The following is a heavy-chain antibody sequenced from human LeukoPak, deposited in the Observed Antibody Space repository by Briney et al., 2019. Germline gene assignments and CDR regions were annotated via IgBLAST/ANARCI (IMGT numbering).Heavy chain of an antibody. Sequence: GESLRLSCAASGFTASNNYMSWVRQAPGKGLEWVSLIYSGGITYYADSVKGRFTIPRDTSKNTLFLQMNSLRAEDTAVYYCARLNYYDSSGYQAAEYFQYWGQGTLVTVSS. CDR2: IYSGGIT. CDR1: GFTASNNY. D-gene: IGHD3-22*01. CDR3: ARLNYYDSSGYQAAEYFQY. J-gene: IGHJ1*01. V-gene: IGHV3-66*01.